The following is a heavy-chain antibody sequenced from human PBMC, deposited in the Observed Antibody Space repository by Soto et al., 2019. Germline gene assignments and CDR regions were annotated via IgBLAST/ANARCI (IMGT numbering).Heavy chain of an antibody. Sequence: SQTLSLTCAISGDSVSSNSAAWNWIRQSPSRGLEWLGRTYYRSKWYNDYAVSVKSRITINPDTSKNQFSLQLNSVTPEDTAAYYCARHKTAVAATQGGAFDIWGQGTMVTVS. D-gene: IGHD6-19*01. V-gene: IGHV6-1*01. J-gene: IGHJ3*02. CDR3: ARHKTAVAATQGGAFDI. CDR1: GDSVSSNSAA. CDR2: TYYRSKWYN.